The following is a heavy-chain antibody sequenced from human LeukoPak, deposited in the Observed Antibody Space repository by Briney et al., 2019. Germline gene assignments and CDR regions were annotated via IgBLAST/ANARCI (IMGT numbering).Heavy chain of an antibody. CDR3: ARDPVLFRNFDY. V-gene: IGHV3-11*04. CDR1: GFSFSDYY. D-gene: IGHD2-21*01. J-gene: IGHJ4*02. Sequence: GGSLRLSCAASGFSFSDYYISWIRQAPGKGLEWVSYISSGGSTTYYADSVKGRFTISRDNAKNSLYLQMNSLRAEDTAVYYCARDPVLFRNFDYWGQGTLVTVSS. CDR2: ISSGGSTT.